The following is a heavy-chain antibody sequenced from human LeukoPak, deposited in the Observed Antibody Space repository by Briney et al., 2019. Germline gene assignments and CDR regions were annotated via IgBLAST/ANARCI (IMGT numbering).Heavy chain of an antibody. CDR1: GFTFSSYA. CDR2: ISGSGGST. J-gene: IGHJ4*02. Sequence: GALRLSCAASGFTFSSYAMSWVRQALGKGLEWVSAISGSGGSTYYADSVKGRFTISRDNSKNTLYLQMNSLRAEDTAVYYCAKDPIAVVMAYYFDYWGQGTLVTVSS. D-gene: IGHD2-15*01. CDR3: AKDPIAVVMAYYFDY. V-gene: IGHV3-23*01.